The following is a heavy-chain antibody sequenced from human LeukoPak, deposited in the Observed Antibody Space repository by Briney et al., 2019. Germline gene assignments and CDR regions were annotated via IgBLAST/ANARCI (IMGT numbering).Heavy chain of an antibody. J-gene: IGHJ4*02. D-gene: IGHD3-22*01. V-gene: IGHV4-4*07. Sequence: SETLSLTCTVSGGSISSYYWTWIRQPAGRGLEWIGRIQASGSTNYNPSLKSRITISIDTPKNQFSLKLSSVTAADTALYYCARDSITTWYGQDYWGQGTLVTVSS. CDR2: IQASGST. CDR3: ARDSITTWYGQDY. CDR1: GGSISSYY.